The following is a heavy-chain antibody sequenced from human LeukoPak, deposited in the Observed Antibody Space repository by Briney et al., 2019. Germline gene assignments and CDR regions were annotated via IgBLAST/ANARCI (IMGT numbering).Heavy chain of an antibody. J-gene: IGHJ4*02. D-gene: IGHD2-15*01. Sequence: GASVKVSCKASGYTFTNYGITWVRQAPGQGLEWMGWISAYDGNTKYAQKLQGRVTMTTDTSTSTAYMELRSLRSDDTAVYYCARIRPRYLYCSGGSCYVGSFDYWGQGTLVTVSS. V-gene: IGHV1-18*01. CDR1: GYTFTNYG. CDR3: ARIRPRYLYCSGGSCYVGSFDY. CDR2: ISAYDGNT.